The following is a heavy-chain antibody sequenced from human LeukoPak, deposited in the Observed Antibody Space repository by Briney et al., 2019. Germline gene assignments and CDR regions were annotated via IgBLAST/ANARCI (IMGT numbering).Heavy chain of an antibody. V-gene: IGHV3-7*01. CDR2: IKQDGSEQ. Sequence: PGRSLRLSCAASGFTFSSYGMHWVRQAPGKGLEWVGNIKQDGSEQYYVDSMRGRFTISRDNAKNSLYLQMSSLRAEDTAVYYCARSTAGLDYWGQGTLVTVSS. J-gene: IGHJ4*02. CDR1: GFTFSSYG. CDR3: ARSTAGLDY. D-gene: IGHD1-1*01.